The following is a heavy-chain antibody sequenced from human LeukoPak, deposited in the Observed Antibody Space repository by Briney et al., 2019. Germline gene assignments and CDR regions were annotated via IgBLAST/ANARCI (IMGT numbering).Heavy chain of an antibody. Sequence: GGSLRLSCAVSGFSFSDYYMRWIRQAAAKGLEWVSYISSSSSYTNYADSVKGRFTISRDNAKNSLYLQMNSLRAEDTAVYYCARDGKAAAVDAFDIWGQGTVVTVSS. CDR3: ARDGKAAAVDAFDI. D-gene: IGHD6-13*01. J-gene: IGHJ3*02. CDR1: GFSFSDYY. CDR2: ISSSSSYT. V-gene: IGHV3-11*06.